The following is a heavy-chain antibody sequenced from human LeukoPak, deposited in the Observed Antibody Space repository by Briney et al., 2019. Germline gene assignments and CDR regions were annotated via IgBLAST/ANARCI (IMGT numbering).Heavy chain of an antibody. V-gene: IGHV1-46*01. D-gene: IGHD3-16*01. J-gene: IGHJ5*02. CDR1: GYTFTSYY. Sequence: ASVKDSCKASGYTFTSYYMHWVRQAPGQGLEWMGIINPSDGSANYAQKFQGRVTMTRDTSTSTVYMELSSLRSEDTAVYYCARDGGLVKRVANNWFDPWGRGTLVTVSS. CDR3: ARDGGLVKRVANNWFDP. CDR2: INPSDGSA.